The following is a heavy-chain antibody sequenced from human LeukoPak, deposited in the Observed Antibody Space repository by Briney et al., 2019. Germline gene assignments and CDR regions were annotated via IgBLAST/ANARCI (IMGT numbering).Heavy chain of an antibody. D-gene: IGHD1-26*01. CDR1: GFTFGDYA. Sequence: PGRSLRLSCAASGFTFGDYAMSWVRQAPGKGLEWVGFIRNKAYGETTQYAASVQGRFSISRDDSKSIAYLQMNTLKTEDTAVYYCSRDRRISYSIDYWGQGTLVTVSS. J-gene: IGHJ4*02. CDR3: SRDRRISYSIDY. CDR2: IRNKAYGETT. V-gene: IGHV3-49*04.